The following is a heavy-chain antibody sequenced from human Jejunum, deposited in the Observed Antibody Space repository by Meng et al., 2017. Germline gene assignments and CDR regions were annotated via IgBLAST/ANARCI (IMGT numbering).Heavy chain of an antibody. CDR3: ARWVHHNSGWAN. V-gene: IGHV3-7*01. J-gene: IGHJ4*02. Sequence: GRSLRPSCAASGFTFGSYWMSWVRQAPGRGLEWVDNIREEGSETFDVDSVKGRFTISRDNAKNSLYLKMSSLRDEDTAVYYCARWVHHNSGWANWGQGTLVTVSS. D-gene: IGHD6-19*01. CDR2: IREEGSET. CDR1: GFTFGSYW.